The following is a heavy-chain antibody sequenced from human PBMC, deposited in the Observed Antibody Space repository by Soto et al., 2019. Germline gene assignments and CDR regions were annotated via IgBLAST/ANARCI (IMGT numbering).Heavy chain of an antibody. CDR1: GGSITNNNW. CDR3: AGRRDGSGSLDY. Sequence: PSETLSLTCAVSGGSITNNNWWIWVRQPPGKGLEWIAGIYHSGSTNYNPSLKSRVIMSVDKSKNQFSVKLTSVTAADTAVYYCAGRRDGSGSLDYWGQGTLVTVSS. V-gene: IGHV4-4*02. J-gene: IGHJ4*02. CDR2: IYHSGST. D-gene: IGHD3-10*01.